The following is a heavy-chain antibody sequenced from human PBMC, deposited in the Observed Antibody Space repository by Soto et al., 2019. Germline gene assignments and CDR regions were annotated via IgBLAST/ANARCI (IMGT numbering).Heavy chain of an antibody. CDR3: ATSSRKHSRGGTCYENWFDP. Sequence: GASVKVCCKASGGTFSSYVISWARKAPGQGLGWMGGIIPMFGTVNYAQKFQGRLTINADESTSKAYMELSTVRSDDTAIYYGATSSRKHSRGGTCYENWFDPWGQGTLVTAPQ. V-gene: IGHV1-69*13. CDR2: IIPMFGTV. D-gene: IGHD5-12*01. CDR1: GGTFSSYV. J-gene: IGHJ5*02.